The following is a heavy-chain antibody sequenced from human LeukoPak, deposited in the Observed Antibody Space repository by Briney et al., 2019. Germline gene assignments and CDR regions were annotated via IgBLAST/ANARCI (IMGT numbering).Heavy chain of an antibody. V-gene: IGHV1-2*02. CDR2: INPNSGGT. CDR3: SRGRADGYSGYDFGDY. J-gene: IGHJ4*02. D-gene: IGHD5-12*01. Sequence: ASVKVSCNASGYTFTGYYMHWVRQAPGQGLEWMGWINPNSGGTDYAQKFQGRVTMARDTSISTAYMELSSLTSDDAAVYYCSRGRADGYSGYDFGDYWGQGTLVTVSS. CDR1: GYTFTGYY.